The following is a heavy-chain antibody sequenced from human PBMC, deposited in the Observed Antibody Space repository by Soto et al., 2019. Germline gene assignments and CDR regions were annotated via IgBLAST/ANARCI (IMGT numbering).Heavy chain of an antibody. CDR2: IYYSGST. V-gene: IGHV4-59*01. CDR3: ARIRKIYFDY. CDR1: GGSISSYY. Sequence: PSETLSLTCTVSGGSISSYYWSWIRQPPGKGLEWIGYIYYSGSTNYNPSLKSRVTISVDTSKNQFSLKLSSVTAADTAVYYCARIRKIYFDYWGQGTLVTVSS. J-gene: IGHJ4*02.